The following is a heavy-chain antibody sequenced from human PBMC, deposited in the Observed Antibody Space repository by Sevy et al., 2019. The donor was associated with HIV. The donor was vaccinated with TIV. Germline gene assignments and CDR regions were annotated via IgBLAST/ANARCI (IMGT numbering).Heavy chain of an antibody. V-gene: IGHV3-11*01. CDR1: GFTFSDYY. CDR2: ISSSGSTI. CDR3: ARAAPGYYYDSSGYYGTVTYYFDY. Sequence: GGSLRLSCAASGFTFSDYYMSWIRQAPGMGLEWVSYISSSGSTIYYADSVKGRFTISRDNAKNSLYLQMNSLRAEDTAVYYCARAAPGYYYDSSGYYGTVTYYFDYWGQRTLVTVSS. D-gene: IGHD3-22*01. J-gene: IGHJ4*02.